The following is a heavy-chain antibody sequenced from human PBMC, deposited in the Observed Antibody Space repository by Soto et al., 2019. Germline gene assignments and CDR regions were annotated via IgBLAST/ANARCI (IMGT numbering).Heavy chain of an antibody. Sequence: SETLSLTCTVSGGSISSGGYYWSWIRQHPGKGLEWIGYIYYSGSTYYNPSLKSRVTISVDTSKNQFSLKLSSVTAADTAVYYCARVPYDILTGYYNGRWFDPWGQGTLVTVSS. CDR2: IYYSGST. CDR1: GGSISSGGYY. V-gene: IGHV4-31*03. J-gene: IGHJ5*02. CDR3: ARVPYDILTGYYNGRWFDP. D-gene: IGHD3-9*01.